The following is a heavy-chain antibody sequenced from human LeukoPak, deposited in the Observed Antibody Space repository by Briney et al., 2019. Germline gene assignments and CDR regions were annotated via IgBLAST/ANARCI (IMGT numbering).Heavy chain of an antibody. CDR3: VTDDSSGYYYGEFDY. Sequence: ASVKVSCKASGYTFTSYGMSWVRQAPGQGLEWMGWISAYNGNTNYAQKLQGRVTMTTDTSTSTAYMELRSLRSDDTAVYYCVTDDSSGYYYGEFDYWGQGTLVTVSS. J-gene: IGHJ4*02. CDR2: ISAYNGNT. V-gene: IGHV1-18*01. CDR1: GYTFTSYG. D-gene: IGHD3-22*01.